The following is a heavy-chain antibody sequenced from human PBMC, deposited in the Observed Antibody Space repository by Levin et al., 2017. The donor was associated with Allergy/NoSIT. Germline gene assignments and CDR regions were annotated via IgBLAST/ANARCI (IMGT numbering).Heavy chain of an antibody. CDR3: ARDWGAGLLWFGESPWPFDY. CDR2: INPNSGGT. D-gene: IGHD3-10*01. J-gene: IGHJ4*02. V-gene: IGHV1-2*02. Sequence: GESLKISCKASGYTFTGYYMHWVRQAPGQGLEWMGWINPNSGGTNYAQKFQGRVTMTRDTSISTAYMELSRLRSDDTAVYYCARDWGAGLLWFGESPWPFDYWGQGTLVTVSS. CDR1: GYTFTGYY.